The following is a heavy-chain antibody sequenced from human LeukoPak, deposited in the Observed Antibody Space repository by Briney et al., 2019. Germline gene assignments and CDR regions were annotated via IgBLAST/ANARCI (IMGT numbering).Heavy chain of an antibody. CDR1: GGSISSGGYY. CDR3: ARLGGPLLQKHPFGY. J-gene: IGHJ4*02. V-gene: IGHV4-31*03. Sequence: SQTLSLTCTVSGGSISSGGYYWSWIRQHPGKGLEWIGYIYYSGSTYYNPSLKSRVTISVDTSKNQFSLKLSSVTAADTAVYYCARLGGPLLQKHPFGYWGQGTLVTVSS. CDR2: IYYSGST. D-gene: IGHD3-16*01.